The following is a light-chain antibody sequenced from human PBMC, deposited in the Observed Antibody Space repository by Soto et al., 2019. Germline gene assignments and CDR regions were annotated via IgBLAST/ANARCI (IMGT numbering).Light chain of an antibody. J-gene: IGLJ1*01. CDR1: SSDVGGYNY. CDR2: EVA. Sequence: QSVLTQPASVSGSPGQSITISCTGTSSDVGGYNYVSWYQQHPGKAPKLIIYEVAHRPSGVSDRFSGSKSGNTASLTISGLQADDEADYYCSSYTNINTRACVFGTGTKLTVL. CDR3: SSYTNINTRACV. V-gene: IGLV2-14*01.